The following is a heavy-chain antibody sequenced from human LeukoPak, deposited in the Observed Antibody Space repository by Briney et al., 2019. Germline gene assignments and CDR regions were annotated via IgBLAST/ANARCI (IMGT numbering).Heavy chain of an antibody. CDR2: IYTSEST. CDR3: ARRGRRSRVGYSGGYYFDC. CDR1: GVSISSYY. Sequence: PSETLSLTCTVSGVSISSYYWSWIRQPPGKGLEWIGYIYTSESTNYNPSPKSRVTISVDTSKNQFYLKLSTVTAADTAVYYCARRGRRSRVGYSGGYYFDCWGQGTLVTVSS. J-gene: IGHJ4*02. D-gene: IGHD5-12*01. V-gene: IGHV4-4*08.